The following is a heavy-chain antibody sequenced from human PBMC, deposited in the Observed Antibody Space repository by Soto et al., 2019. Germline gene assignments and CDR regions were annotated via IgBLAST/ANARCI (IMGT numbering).Heavy chain of an antibody. Sequence: PSETLSLTCTVSGGSISSGDYYWSWIRQPPGKGLEWIGYIYYSGSTYYNPSLKSRVTISVDTSKNQFSLKLSSVTAADTAVYYCARGEQWLVYNAFDIWGQGTMVTVSS. J-gene: IGHJ3*02. CDR2: IYYSGST. V-gene: IGHV4-30-4*01. D-gene: IGHD6-19*01. CDR1: GGSISSGDYY. CDR3: ARGEQWLVYNAFDI.